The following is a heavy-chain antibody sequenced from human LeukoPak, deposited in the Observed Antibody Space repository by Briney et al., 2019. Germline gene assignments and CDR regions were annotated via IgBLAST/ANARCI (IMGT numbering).Heavy chain of an antibody. V-gene: IGHV4-30-4*01. CDR3: ARGGRPSSRQNLDY. D-gene: IGHD2/OR15-2a*01. Sequence: SQTLSLTCTVSGGSISSGDYYWSWIRQPPGKGLEWIGYIYYSGSTNYNPSLKSRVTISVDTSKNQFSLKLSSVTAADTAVYYCARGGRPSSRQNLDYWGQGTLVTVSS. CDR1: GGSISSGDYY. J-gene: IGHJ4*02. CDR2: IYYSGST.